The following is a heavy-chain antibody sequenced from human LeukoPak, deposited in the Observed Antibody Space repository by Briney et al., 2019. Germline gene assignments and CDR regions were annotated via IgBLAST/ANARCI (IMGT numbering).Heavy chain of an antibody. D-gene: IGHD6-13*01. CDR2: IYYNAST. CDR1: GGTISSYY. J-gene: IGHJ4*02. Sequence: SETLSLTCTASGGTISSYYWSWIRQAPGKGLDWIADIYYNASTNYNPALKTRVTISVDTSKNQFSLKLSSLTAADTPVYYCAGHSGGYSSSTYFDYWGQGTLVTVSA. V-gene: IGHV4-59*08. CDR3: AGHSGGYSSSTYFDY.